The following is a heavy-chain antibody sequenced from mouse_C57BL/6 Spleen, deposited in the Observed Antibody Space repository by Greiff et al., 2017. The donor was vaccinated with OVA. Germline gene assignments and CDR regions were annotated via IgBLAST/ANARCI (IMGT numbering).Heavy chain of an antibody. J-gene: IGHJ3*01. CDR2: IDPSDSYT. D-gene: IGHD3-2*02. CDR1: GYTFTSYW. CDR3: AIGGPAQATFAY. Sequence: VQLQQPGAELVKPGASVKLSCKASGYTFTSYWMQWVKQRPGQGLEWIGEIDPSDSYTNYNQKFKGKATLTVDTSSSTAYMQLSSLTSEDSAVDYCAIGGPAQATFAYWGQGTLVTVSA. V-gene: IGHV1-50*01.